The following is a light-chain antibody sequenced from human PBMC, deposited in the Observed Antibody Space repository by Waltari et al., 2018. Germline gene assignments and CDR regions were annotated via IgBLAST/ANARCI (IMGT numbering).Light chain of an antibody. CDR3: QVVDSSTGVV. CDR2: RDN. Sequence: SYELTQPPSVSVALGQTAPITRRGNNIGRTNVHWDQQRPGQAPVLVSYRDNNGHSGSRGRFSGSNSDNAATRTIDRARAGDESDYYCQVVDSSTGVVFGGWTKLTVL. J-gene: IGLJ2*01. V-gene: IGLV3-9*01. CDR1: NIGRTN.